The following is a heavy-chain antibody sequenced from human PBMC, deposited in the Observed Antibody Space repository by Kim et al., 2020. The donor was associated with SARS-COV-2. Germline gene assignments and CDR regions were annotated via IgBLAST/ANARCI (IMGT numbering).Heavy chain of an antibody. V-gene: IGHV4-39*07. CDR3: ARGKLGYCSGGSCYSNWYFDL. D-gene: IGHD2-15*01. Sequence: SETLSLTCTVSGGSISSSNYYRGWIRQPPGKGLEWIGSMYYSGSTDYNPSLKSRVTISVDTSKTHFSLRLSSVTAADTAVYYCARGKLGYCSGGSCYSNWYFDLWGRGTLVTVSS. J-gene: IGHJ2*01. CDR2: MYYSGST. CDR1: GGSISSSNYY.